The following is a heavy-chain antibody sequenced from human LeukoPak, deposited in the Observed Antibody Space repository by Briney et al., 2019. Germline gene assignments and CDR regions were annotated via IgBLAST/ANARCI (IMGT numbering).Heavy chain of an antibody. CDR2: IKQDGSEK. Sequence: GGSLRLSCAASGFTFSSYWMSWVRQAPGKGLEWVANIKQDGSEKYYVDSVKGRFTISRDNAKNSLYLQMNSLRAEDTAVYYCARDRSSSGWYYFDYWGQGTLVTVSS. CDR3: ARDRSSSGWYYFDY. J-gene: IGHJ4*02. D-gene: IGHD6-19*01. CDR1: GFTFSSYW. V-gene: IGHV3-7*01.